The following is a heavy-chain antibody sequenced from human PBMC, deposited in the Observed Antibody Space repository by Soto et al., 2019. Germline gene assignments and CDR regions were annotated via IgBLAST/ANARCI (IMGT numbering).Heavy chain of an antibody. Sequence: TSETLSLTCAVSGGSISSGGYSWSWIRQPPGKDMEWIGYIYDSGTTYYNPSLKSRVTKSVDRSKIQFSLKLSSVTAADTAVYYFARGRGYYYGSGSVRYYGMDVWGQGTTVS. CDR1: GGSISSGGYS. V-gene: IGHV4-30-2*01. D-gene: IGHD3-10*01. J-gene: IGHJ6*02. CDR3: ARGRGYYYGSGSVRYYGMDV. CDR2: IYDSGTT.